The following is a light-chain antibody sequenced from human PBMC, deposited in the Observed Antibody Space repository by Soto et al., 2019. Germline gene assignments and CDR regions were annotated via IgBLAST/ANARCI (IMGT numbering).Light chain of an antibody. CDR1: QSVSNN. CDR2: YAS. J-gene: IGKJ5*01. V-gene: IGKV3-15*01. CDR3: QQYNNWPPIT. Sequence: IMMTQSPATLSVSPGERATLSCRARQSVSNNLAWYQQKPGQAPRLLIYYASTRATGIPARFSGSGSGTEFTLTISSLQSEDFALYYCQQYNNWPPITFGQGTRLEIK.